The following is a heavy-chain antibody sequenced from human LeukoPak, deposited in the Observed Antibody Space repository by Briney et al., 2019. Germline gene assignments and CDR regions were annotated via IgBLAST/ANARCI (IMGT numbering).Heavy chain of an antibody. CDR2: ISYDGSNK. V-gene: IGHV3-30*18. CDR1: GFTFSSYG. D-gene: IGHD2-2*01. CDR3: AKGREYQLLSRVNFDY. Sequence: RAGGSLRLSCAASGFTFSSYGMHWVRQAPGKGLEWVAVISYDGSNKYYADSVKGRFTISRGNSKNTLYLQMNSLRAEDTAVYYCAKGREYQLLSRVNFDYWGQGTLVTVSS. J-gene: IGHJ4*02.